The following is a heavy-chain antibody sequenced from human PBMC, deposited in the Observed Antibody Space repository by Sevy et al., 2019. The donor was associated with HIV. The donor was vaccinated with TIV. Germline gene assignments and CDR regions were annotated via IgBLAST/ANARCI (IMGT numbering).Heavy chain of an antibody. J-gene: IGHJ4*01. CDR1: GFTLSTTW. V-gene: IGHV3-7*01. D-gene: IGHD3-3*01. CDR2: INQDGGAK. CDR3: TTSFGVIAGDDFDY. Sequence: GGSLRLSCAASGFTLSTTWMTWVRQAPGKGLEWVANINQDGGAKYYVDSVKGRFTISRDNIKNSRYLQMRSLRVEDTAVYYGTTSFGVIAGDDFDYWGQGTLVTVSS.